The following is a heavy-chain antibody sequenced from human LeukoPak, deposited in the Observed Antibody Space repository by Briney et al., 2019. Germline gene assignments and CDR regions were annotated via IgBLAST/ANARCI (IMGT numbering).Heavy chain of an antibody. Sequence: PSETLSLTCTVSGGSISSGDYYWSWICQPPGKGLEWIGYIYYSGSTYYNPSLKSRVTISVDTSKNQFSLKLSSVTAADTAVYYCARGGFGELSDNWGQGTLVTVSS. CDR3: ARGGFGELSDN. CDR2: IYYSGST. D-gene: IGHD3-10*01. CDR1: GGSISSGDYY. J-gene: IGHJ4*02. V-gene: IGHV4-30-4*01.